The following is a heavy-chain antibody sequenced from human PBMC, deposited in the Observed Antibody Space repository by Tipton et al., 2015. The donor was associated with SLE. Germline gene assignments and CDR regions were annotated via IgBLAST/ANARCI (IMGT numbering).Heavy chain of an antibody. CDR2: IYTSGST. V-gene: IGHV4-61*09. D-gene: IGHD1-14*01. J-gene: IGHJ3*02. CDR1: GGSISSGSYY. Sequence: TLSLTCTVSGGSISSGSYYWSWIRQPAGKGLEWIGYIYTSGSTNYNPSLKSRVTISVDTSKNQFSLKLSSVTAADTAVYYCAREVLRTAAVPFDIWGQGTMVTVSS. CDR3: AREVLRTAAVPFDI.